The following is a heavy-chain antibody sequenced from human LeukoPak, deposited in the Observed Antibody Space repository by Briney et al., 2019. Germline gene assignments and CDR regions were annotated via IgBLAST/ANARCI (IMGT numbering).Heavy chain of an antibody. Sequence: SVKVSCEASGGTFSSYAISWVRQPPGQGLEWMGGIIPIFGTANYAQKFQGRVTITADKSTSTAYMEVSSLRSEDTAVYYCASYNWNDAPYGIDVWGKGTTVTVSS. J-gene: IGHJ6*04. V-gene: IGHV1-69*06. D-gene: IGHD1-1*01. CDR2: IIPIFGTA. CDR1: GGTFSSYA. CDR3: ASYNWNDAPYGIDV.